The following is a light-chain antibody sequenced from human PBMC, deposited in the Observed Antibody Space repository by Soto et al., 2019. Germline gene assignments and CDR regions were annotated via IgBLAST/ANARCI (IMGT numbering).Light chain of an antibody. V-gene: IGLV2-14*01. J-gene: IGLJ3*02. CDR1: SGDVGAYNY. Sequence: QSALTQPASVSGSPAQSITISCTGTSGDVGAYNYVSWYQQHPGKAPKLMIYDVSNRPSGVSTRFSGSKSGNTASLTISGLQAGDEADYYCISYTTSSTWVFGGGTQLTVL. CDR3: ISYTTSSTWV. CDR2: DVS.